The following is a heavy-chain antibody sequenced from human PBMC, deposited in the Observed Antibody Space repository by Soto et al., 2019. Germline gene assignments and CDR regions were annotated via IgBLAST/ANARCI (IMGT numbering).Heavy chain of an antibody. J-gene: IGHJ4*02. V-gene: IGHV1-18*04. Sequence: ASVKVPCKASGYTFTTYGITWVRQAPGQGLEWMGWISAYSGNTNYAQKLQGRLTVTTDTSTNTAYMDLRSLRSDDTAVYYCARVVKAGDYGDYGRYYFDYWGQGTLVTVSS. CDR2: ISAYSGNT. D-gene: IGHD4-17*01. CDR1: GYTFTTYG. CDR3: ARVVKAGDYGDYGRYYFDY.